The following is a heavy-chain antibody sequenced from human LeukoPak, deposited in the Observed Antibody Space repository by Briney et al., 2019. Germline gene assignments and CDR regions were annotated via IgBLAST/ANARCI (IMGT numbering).Heavy chain of an antibody. CDR2: ISSSSSYI. CDR1: GYTFTSYA. V-gene: IGHV3-21*01. D-gene: IGHD2-2*01. J-gene: IGHJ4*02. Sequence: GASVKVSCKASGYTFTSYAMHWVRQAPGKGLEWVSSISSSSSYIYYADSVKGRFTISRDNAKNSLYLQMNSLRAEDTAVYYCAREYCSSTSCYAGYDYWGQGTLVTVSS. CDR3: AREYCSSTSCYAGYDY.